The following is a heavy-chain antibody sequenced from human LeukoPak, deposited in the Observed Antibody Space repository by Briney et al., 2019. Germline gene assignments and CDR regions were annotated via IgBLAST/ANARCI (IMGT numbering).Heavy chain of an antibody. J-gene: IGHJ4*02. CDR1: GFTVDNYG. CDR3: VKDCGLGGSGDS. CDR2: IPFDGKNE. V-gene: IGHV3-30*02. Sequence: PGGSLRLSCAASGFTVDNYGIHWVRQTPGKGLEWVTFIPFDGKNEMYADSVRGRFTIFRDKAKNTVFLQMNSLRVEDTGIYYCVKDCGLGGSGDSWGQGTQVSVFS. D-gene: IGHD1-26*01.